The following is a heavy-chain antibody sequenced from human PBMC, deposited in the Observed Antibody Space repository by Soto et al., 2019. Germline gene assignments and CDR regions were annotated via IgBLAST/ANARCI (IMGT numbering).Heavy chain of an antibody. Sequence: SETLSLTCSVSNGSISGFYWTWIRQPPGKILEWIGYIHYSGRTDYNPSLTSRATMSVDTSKNQFSLNLKSITAADTAVYYCVRVGVGIGNHFDSWGRGTRVTVS. CDR1: NGSISGFY. J-gene: IGHJ4*02. V-gene: IGHV4-59*12. D-gene: IGHD1-26*01. CDR3: VRVGVGIGNHFDS. CDR2: IHYSGRT.